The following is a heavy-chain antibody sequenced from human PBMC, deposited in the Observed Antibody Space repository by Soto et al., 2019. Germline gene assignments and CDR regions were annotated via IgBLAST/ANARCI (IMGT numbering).Heavy chain of an antibody. D-gene: IGHD3-9*01. Sequence: QVQLVQSGAEVKKPGSSVKVSCKASGGTFSSYAISWVRKAPGQGLEWMGGIIPIFGTANYAQKFQGRVTITEDESTSTAYMELSSLISEDTAVYYCSREGNDDFDWTRKAPGGFDYGGQGTLVTVSS. CDR2: IIPIFGTA. CDR1: GGTFSSYA. V-gene: IGHV1-69*01. CDR3: SREGNDDFDWTRKAPGGFDY. J-gene: IGHJ4*02.